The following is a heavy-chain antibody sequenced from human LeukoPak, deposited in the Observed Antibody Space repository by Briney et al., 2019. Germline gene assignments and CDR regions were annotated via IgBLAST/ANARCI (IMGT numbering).Heavy chain of an antibody. V-gene: IGHV1-18*01. Sequence: GASVKVSCRASGYTFTNYGITWVRQAPGQGLEWMGWVSGYNGNTNYAQKFQGRVTITRDTSASTAYMELSSLRSEDTAVYYCARDLSAAVILSGLLWGQGTLVTVSS. CDR1: GYTFTNYG. CDR2: VSGYNGNT. CDR3: ARDLSAAVILSGLL. J-gene: IGHJ4*02. D-gene: IGHD3-16*02.